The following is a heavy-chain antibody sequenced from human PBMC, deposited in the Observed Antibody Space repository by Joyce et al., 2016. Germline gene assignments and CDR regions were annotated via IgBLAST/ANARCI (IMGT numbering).Heavy chain of an antibody. Sequence: QVQLQESGPGLVKPSETLSLSCTVPGGSISSYSWSWIREPPGKGREWIGYINPRGRTNHNPTLKSRVTISVDTSKTEFALKMASVTDADTAVYYCERGNDYDYWSGYEAHYFDYWGQGTLVTVSS. CDR2: INPRGRT. CDR1: GGSISSYS. V-gene: IGHV4-59*01. J-gene: IGHJ4*02. CDR3: ERGNDYDYWSGYEAHYFDY. D-gene: IGHD3-3*01.